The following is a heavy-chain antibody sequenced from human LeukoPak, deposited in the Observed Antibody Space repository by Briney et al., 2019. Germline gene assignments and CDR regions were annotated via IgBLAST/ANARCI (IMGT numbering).Heavy chain of an antibody. Sequence: PGASLRLSCAASGLTFSSYAMSWVRQAPGKGLEWVSAISGSGGSTYYADSVKGRFTISRDNSKNTLYLQMNSLRAEDTAVYYCAKLGRTVVTRGYFDYWGQGTLVTVSS. J-gene: IGHJ4*02. CDR3: AKLGRTVVTRGYFDY. CDR1: GLTFSSYA. V-gene: IGHV3-23*01. CDR2: ISGSGGST. D-gene: IGHD4-23*01.